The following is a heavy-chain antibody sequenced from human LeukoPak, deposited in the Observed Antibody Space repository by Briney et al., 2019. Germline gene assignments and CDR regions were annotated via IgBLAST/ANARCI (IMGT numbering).Heavy chain of an antibody. D-gene: IGHD1-7*01. Sequence: SETLSLTCTVSGGSISTYYWRWIRQPPGKGLEWIGYIYYSGSTNYNPSLKSRVTISVDTSKNQFSLKLSSVTAADTAVYYCARGAALTELGDYWGQGTLVTVSS. J-gene: IGHJ4*02. CDR1: GGSISTYY. CDR3: ARGAALTELGDY. CDR2: IYYSGST. V-gene: IGHV4-59*01.